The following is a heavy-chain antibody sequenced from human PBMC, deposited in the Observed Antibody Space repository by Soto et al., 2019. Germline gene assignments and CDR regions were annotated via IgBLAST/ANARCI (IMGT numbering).Heavy chain of an antibody. D-gene: IGHD1-7*01. Sequence: QVQLVESGGGVVQPGRSLRLSCAASGFTVSNYGMHWVRQAPGKGLEWVAVIWYDGGHKDNADSVRGRFTISRDNSKNTLYLQMNSLRAEDTAVYYFARGNWNYGSFDYWGQGTLVTVSS. J-gene: IGHJ4*01. CDR2: IWYDGGHK. CDR3: ARGNWNYGSFDY. CDR1: GFTVSNYG. V-gene: IGHV3-33*01.